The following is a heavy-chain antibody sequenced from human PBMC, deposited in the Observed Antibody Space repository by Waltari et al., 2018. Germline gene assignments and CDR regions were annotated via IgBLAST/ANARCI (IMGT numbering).Heavy chain of an antibody. CDR2: IKLDGSIT. J-gene: IGHJ5*02. CDR3: VLYSSEFLGDL. CDR1: GSMFSSYW. Sequence: EVQLVESGGGLVQPGGSLILSCAASGSMFSSYWMPWVRQAPGKGLVSVSHIKLDGSITNYADSVKGRFTISRDNAKNTLFLQMNSLRAEDTAVYYCVLYSSEFLGDLWGQGTLVTVSS. V-gene: IGHV3-74*01. D-gene: IGHD6-25*01.